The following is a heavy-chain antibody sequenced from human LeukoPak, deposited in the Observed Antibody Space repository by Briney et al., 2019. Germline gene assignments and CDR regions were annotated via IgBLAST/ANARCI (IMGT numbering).Heavy chain of an antibody. CDR1: GFTFSSYS. V-gene: IGHV3-23*01. CDR2: ISGSGGST. CDR3: AKEVVKAAGYYYYYGMDV. J-gene: IGHJ6*02. Sequence: GGSLRLSCAASGFTFSSYSMSWVRQAPGKGLEWVSAISGSGGSTYYADSVKGRFTISRDNSKNTLYLQMNSLRAEDTAVYYCAKEVVKAAGYYYYYGMDVWGQGTTVTVSS. D-gene: IGHD3-22*01.